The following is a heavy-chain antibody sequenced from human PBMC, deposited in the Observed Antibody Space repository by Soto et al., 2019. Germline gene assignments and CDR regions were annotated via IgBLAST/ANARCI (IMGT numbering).Heavy chain of an antibody. CDR1: GYTFTSYA. V-gene: IGHV1-3*01. J-gene: IGHJ5*02. Sequence: GASVKVSCKASGYTFTSYAMHWVRQAPGQRLEWMGWINAGNGNTKHSQKFQGRVTITRDTSASTAYMELSSLRSEDTAVYYCARVYGSGWYNWFDPWGQGTLVTVSS. CDR3: ARVYGSGWYNWFDP. D-gene: IGHD6-19*01. CDR2: INAGNGNT.